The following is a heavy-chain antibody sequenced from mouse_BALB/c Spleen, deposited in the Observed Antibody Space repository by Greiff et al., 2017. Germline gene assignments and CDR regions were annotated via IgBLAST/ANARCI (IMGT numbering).Heavy chain of an antibody. CDR3: ARYGYDDDYAMDY. CDR2: ISSGGST. Sequence: EVKLVESGGGLVKPGGSLKLSCAASGFTFNSYAMSWVRQTPEKRLEWVASISSGGSTYYPDSVKGRFTISRDNARNILYLQMSSLRSEDTAMYYCARYGYDDDYAMDYWGQGTSVTVSS. D-gene: IGHD2-2*01. J-gene: IGHJ4*01. CDR1: GFTFNSYA. V-gene: IGHV5-6-5*01.